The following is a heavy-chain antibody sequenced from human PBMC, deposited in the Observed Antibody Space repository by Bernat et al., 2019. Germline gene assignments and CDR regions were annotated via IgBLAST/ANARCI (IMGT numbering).Heavy chain of an antibody. J-gene: IGHJ4*02. D-gene: IGHD2-2*01. CDR1: GYTFTGYY. CDR2: INPNSGGT. Sequence: QVQLVQSGAEVKKPGASVKVSCKASGYTFTGYYMHWVRQAPGQGLEWMGWINPNSGGTNYAQKFQGWVTMTRDTSISTAYMELSRLRSDDTAVYYCARDYCSSTSCDYYFDYWGQGTLVTVSS. CDR3: ARDYCSSTSCDYYFDY. V-gene: IGHV1-2*04.